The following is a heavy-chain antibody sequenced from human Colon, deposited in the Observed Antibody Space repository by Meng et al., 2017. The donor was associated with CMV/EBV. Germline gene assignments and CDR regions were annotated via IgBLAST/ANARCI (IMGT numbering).Heavy chain of an antibody. CDR2: ISRDGADT. J-gene: IGHJ6*02. Sequence: GGSLRLSCTASGFDFNNSKMNWVRQAPGKGLEWVASISRDGADTYYADSLEGRFTISRDNAKKSLYLQMDSLRVEDTAVYYCAREKSSLYYHGMDVWGQGTTVTVSS. D-gene: IGHD3-10*01. CDR1: GFDFNNSK. CDR3: AREKSSLYYHGMDV. V-gene: IGHV3-21*04.